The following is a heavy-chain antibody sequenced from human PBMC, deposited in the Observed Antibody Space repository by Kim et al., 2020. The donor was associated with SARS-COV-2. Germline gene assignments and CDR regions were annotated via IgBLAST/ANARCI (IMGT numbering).Heavy chain of an antibody. CDR1: GFTFNEYV. D-gene: IGHD3-22*01. CDR2: INWNAGIL. V-gene: IGHV3-20*04. Sequence: GGSLRLSCAASGFTFNEYVMTSVRHAPGKGLEWVSAINWNAGILAYADSVKGRFTISRDNVKNSLYLQMNSLRVEDTSLYYCARLGPYDRSGYSFDYWVLGILVTVSS. J-gene: IGHJ4*02. CDR3: ARLGPYDRSGYSFDY.